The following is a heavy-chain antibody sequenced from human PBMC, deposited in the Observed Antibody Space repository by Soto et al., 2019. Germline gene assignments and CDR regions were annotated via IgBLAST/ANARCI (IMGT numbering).Heavy chain of an antibody. J-gene: IGHJ5*02. CDR3: GRGGTGGSSWYLAWSAP. CDR1: GGTFSSYA. V-gene: IGHV1-69*01. Sequence: QVQLVQSGAEVKKPGSSVKVSCKASGGTFSSYAISWVRQAPGQGLEWMGGIIPIFGTANYAQKFQGRVTIPADDSTSTAYRGRSGLSSGDPAVYSGGRGGTGGSSWYLAWSAPGGQGPLAPVPP. CDR2: IIPIFGTA. D-gene: IGHD6-13*01.